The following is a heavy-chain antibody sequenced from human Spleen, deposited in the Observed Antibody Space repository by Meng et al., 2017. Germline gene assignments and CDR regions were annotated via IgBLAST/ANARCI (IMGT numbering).Heavy chain of an antibody. CDR3: ARDARGATAGI. D-gene: IGHD1-26*01. CDR2: IYYSGSGSA. J-gene: IGHJ4*02. CDR1: GGSISSGGYF. Sequence: VELQESGPGLVKTSQTLSLTCTVSGGSISSGGYFWSWIRQHPGKGLEWIGYIYYSGSGSAYYNPSLKSRITMSVETSKNQFSLNLSSVTAADTAVYFCARDARGATAGIWGQGTLVTVSS. V-gene: IGHV4-31*03.